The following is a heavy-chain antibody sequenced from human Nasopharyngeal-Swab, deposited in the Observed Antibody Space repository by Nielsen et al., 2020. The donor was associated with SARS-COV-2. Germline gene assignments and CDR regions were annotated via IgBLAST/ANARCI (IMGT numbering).Heavy chain of an antibody. Sequence: GESLKISCAASEFIFSSYAMHWVRQAPGKGLEWVALISYDGGNQYYADSVKGRFTISRDTSKNTVYLQMNTLRADDTALYFCTRGLTGHIVQWNPSPYWGQGTLVTVSS. CDR2: ISYDGGNQ. CDR1: EFIFSSYA. V-gene: IGHV3-30*04. D-gene: IGHD1-14*01. J-gene: IGHJ4*02. CDR3: TRGLTGHIVQWNPSPY.